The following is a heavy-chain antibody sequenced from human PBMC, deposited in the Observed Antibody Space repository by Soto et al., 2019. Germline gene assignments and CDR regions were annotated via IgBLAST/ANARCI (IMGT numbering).Heavy chain of an antibody. D-gene: IGHD6-19*01. V-gene: IGHV4-30-2*01. Sequence: LSLTCNMSGDSYSISTYSWSWIRQPPGKALQWIGFIYQSGVTSYNPSLASRVSISLDRSNNQCSLKLKSVTAADTAAYFCAGMPYTSGLRFDPWGPGTLVTVSS. CDR3: AGMPYTSGLRFDP. CDR1: GDSYSISTYS. J-gene: IGHJ5*02. CDR2: IYQSGVT.